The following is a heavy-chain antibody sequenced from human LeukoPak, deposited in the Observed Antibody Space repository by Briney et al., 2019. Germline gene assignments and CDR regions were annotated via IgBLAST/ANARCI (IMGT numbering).Heavy chain of an antibody. CDR1: GFTFSNFW. D-gene: IGHD3-22*01. V-gene: IGHV3-30*18. Sequence: GGSLRLSCAASGFTFSNFWMHWVRQAPGKGLEWVAVISYDGSNKYYADSVKGRFTISRDNSKNTLYLQMNSLRAEDTAVYYCAKVAGHETYYYDSSGYYYFDYWGQGTLVTVSS. CDR3: AKVAGHETYYYDSSGYYYFDY. CDR2: ISYDGSNK. J-gene: IGHJ4*02.